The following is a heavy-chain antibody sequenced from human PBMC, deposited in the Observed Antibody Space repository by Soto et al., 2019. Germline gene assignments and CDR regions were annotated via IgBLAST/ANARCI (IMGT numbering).Heavy chain of an antibody. V-gene: IGHV4-30-2*01. CDR1: GGSTSSGRYS. CDR2: ISHSGSS. J-gene: IGHJ4*02. Sequence: QLQLQESGSGLVKPAQTLSLTSAVSGGSTSSGRYSWSWLREPPGKGLEWIGYISHSGSSYYNPSLKSRVTISVDTSKNQFSLRLISVTAADTAVYYCARGGLLPDYWGQGTLVTVSS. D-gene: IGHD6-19*01. CDR3: ARGGLLPDY.